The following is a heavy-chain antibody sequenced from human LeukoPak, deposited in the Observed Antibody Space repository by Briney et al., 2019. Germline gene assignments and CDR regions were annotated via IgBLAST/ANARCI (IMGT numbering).Heavy chain of an antibody. CDR3: ARDSLHCSSTSCYALDAFDI. Sequence: PGGSLRLSCAASGFTFSDYYMSWIRQAPGKGLEWVSYISSSGSTIYYADSVKGRFTISRDNAKNSLYLQMNSLRAEDTAVYYCARDSLHCSSTSCYALDAFDIWGQGTMVTVSS. J-gene: IGHJ3*02. V-gene: IGHV3-11*04. CDR1: GFTFSDYY. CDR2: ISSSGSTI. D-gene: IGHD2-2*01.